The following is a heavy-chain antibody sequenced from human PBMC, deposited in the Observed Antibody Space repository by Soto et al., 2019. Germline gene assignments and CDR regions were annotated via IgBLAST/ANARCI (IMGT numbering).Heavy chain of an antibody. CDR2: MNPNSGNT. D-gene: IGHD3-10*01. V-gene: IGHV1-8*01. Sequence: ASVKVSCKASGYTFASYDINWVRQATGQGLEWMGWMNPNSGNTGYAQKLQGRVTMTRNTSISTAYMELSSLRSEDTAVYYCARLVLPPNFTYYYYFMDVLGKGTTVT. CDR1: GYTFASYD. CDR3: ARLVLPPNFTYYYYFMDV. J-gene: IGHJ6*03.